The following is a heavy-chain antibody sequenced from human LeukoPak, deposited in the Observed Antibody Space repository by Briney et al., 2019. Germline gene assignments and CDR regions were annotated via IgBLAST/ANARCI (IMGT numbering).Heavy chain of an antibody. V-gene: IGHV3-23*01. D-gene: IGHD6-13*01. CDR2: ISGSGGST. CDR1: GFTFSSYG. J-gene: IGHJ4*02. Sequence: GGSLRLSCAASGFTFSSYGMSWVRQAPGKGLEWVSAISGSGGSTYYADSVKGRFTISRDNAKNSLYLQMNSLRAEDTAVYYCARTAAGLDYWGQGTLVTVSS. CDR3: ARTAAGLDY.